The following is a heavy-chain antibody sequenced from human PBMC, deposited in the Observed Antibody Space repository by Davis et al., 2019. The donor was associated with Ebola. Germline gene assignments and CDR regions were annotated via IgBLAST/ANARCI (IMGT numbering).Heavy chain of an antibody. CDR3: ARLPDDLIYYYGMDV. Sequence: GSLRLSCTVSGGSVSSFYWSWIRQSPGKGLEWIGYIYYSGSTNYNPSLKSRVTISVDTSKNQFSLKLSSVTAADTAVYYCARLPDDLIYYYGMDVWGQGTTVTVSS. D-gene: IGHD2-8*01. CDR2: IYYSGST. CDR1: GGSVSSFY. J-gene: IGHJ6*02. V-gene: IGHV4-59*08.